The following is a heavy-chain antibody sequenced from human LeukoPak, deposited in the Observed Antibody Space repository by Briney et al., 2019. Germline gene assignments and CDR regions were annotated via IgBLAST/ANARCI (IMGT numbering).Heavy chain of an antibody. CDR2: IYSSGST. CDR3: ARRYRGFFDY. Sequence: SETLSHTCTVSGGSISSYFWSWIRLSPGKGLEWIGHIYSSGSTNYNPSLRSRVTISVDTSKRQFSLKVNSVTAADTAVYYCARRYRGFFDYWGQGILVTVSS. CDR1: GGSISSYF. J-gene: IGHJ4*02. V-gene: IGHV4-59*01. D-gene: IGHD3-16*02.